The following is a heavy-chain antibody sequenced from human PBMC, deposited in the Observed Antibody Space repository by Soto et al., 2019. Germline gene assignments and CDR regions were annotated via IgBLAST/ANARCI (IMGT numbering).Heavy chain of an antibody. CDR3: ARDMGQLRYYYYGMDV. D-gene: IGHD1-1*01. V-gene: IGHV1-3*01. J-gene: IGHJ6*02. CDR2: INAGNGNT. CDR1: GYTFTSYA. Sequence: ASVKVSCKASGYTFTSYAMHWVRQAPGQRLEWMGWINAGNGNTKYSQKFQGRVTITRDTSASTAYMELSSLRSEDTAVYYCARDMGQLRYYYYGMDVWGQGTTVTVS.